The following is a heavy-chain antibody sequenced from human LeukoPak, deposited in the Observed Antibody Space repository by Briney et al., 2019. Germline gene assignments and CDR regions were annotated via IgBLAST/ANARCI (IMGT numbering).Heavy chain of an antibody. CDR3: ARASILDCSSSSCLFDY. J-gene: IGHJ4*02. CDR2: INPNDGDT. Sequence: ASVRVSCAASGYTFTDYYMHWVRQAPGQGFEWMGWINPNDGDTNYAQKFQGRVTMSRDTSISTDHMEVSRLRSDDTAVYCCARASILDCSSSSCLFDYWGQGTLVTVSS. CDR1: GYTFTDYY. D-gene: IGHD2-15*01. V-gene: IGHV1-2*02.